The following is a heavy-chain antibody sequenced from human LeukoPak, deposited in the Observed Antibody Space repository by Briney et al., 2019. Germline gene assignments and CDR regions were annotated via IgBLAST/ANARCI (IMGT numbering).Heavy chain of an antibody. Sequence: PSETLSLTCTVSGDSITRETYSWTWIRQSAGKGLEWIGRIPDSGTTDYSPSLKSRVTISVDTSKNQFSLKLSSVTAADTAVYYCARAASTSSSSDYWGQGTLVTVSS. CDR1: GDSITRETYS. J-gene: IGHJ4*02. V-gene: IGHV4-61*10. D-gene: IGHD6-6*01. CDR3: ARAASTSSSSDY. CDR2: IPDSGTT.